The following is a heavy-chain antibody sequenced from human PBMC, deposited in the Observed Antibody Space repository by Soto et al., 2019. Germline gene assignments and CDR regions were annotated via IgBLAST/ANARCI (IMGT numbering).Heavy chain of an antibody. J-gene: IGHJ5*02. CDR1: GGSVSGGSYY. CDR2: VSQGGAAAYLAEGETT. Sequence: PSETLSLTCTVSGGSVSGGSYYWSWIRQTPGKGLEWIGYVSQGGAAAYLAEGETTGYNPSLESRATISLDLPKNQFSLRLTSGTAADTAVYYCARDRGVITVSSKPLGEWFDPWGRRTLVTVSS. CDR3: ARDRGVITVSSKPLGEWFDP. V-gene: IGHV4-61*01. D-gene: IGHD3-10*01.